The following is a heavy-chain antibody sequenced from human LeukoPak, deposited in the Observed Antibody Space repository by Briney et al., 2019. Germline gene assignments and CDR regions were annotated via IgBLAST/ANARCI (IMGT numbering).Heavy chain of an antibody. CDR1: GGAISSSSYY. D-gene: IGHD6-19*01. CDR3: ARAASRELWLVPGVPGFDY. J-gene: IGHJ4*02. Sequence: SETLSLTCTVTGGAISSSSYYWGWIRQPPGKGLECIGSIYYSGSTYYNPSLKSRVTISVDTSKNQFSLKLSSVTAADTAVYYCARAASRELWLVPGVPGFDYWGQGTLVTVSS. CDR2: IYYSGST. V-gene: IGHV4-39*07.